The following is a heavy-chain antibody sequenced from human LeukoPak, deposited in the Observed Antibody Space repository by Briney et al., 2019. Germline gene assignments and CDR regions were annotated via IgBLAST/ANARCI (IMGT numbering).Heavy chain of an antibody. D-gene: IGHD3-22*01. CDR2: ISGTGGTT. CDR1: GFTFSSYG. J-gene: IGHJ3*02. CDR3: ATLDDYYDSSGYTANAFDI. V-gene: IGHV3-23*01. Sequence: GGSLRLSCAASGFTFSSYGMSWVRQGPGKGLEWVSAISGTGGTTYYADSVKGHFTISRDNSKNTLYLQMNSLSAEDTAVYYCATLDDYYDSSGYTANAFDIWGQGTMVTVSS.